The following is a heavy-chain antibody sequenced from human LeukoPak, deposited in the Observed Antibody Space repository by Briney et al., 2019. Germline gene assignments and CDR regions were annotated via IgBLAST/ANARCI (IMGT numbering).Heavy chain of an antibody. CDR1: GLTSSDYY. V-gene: IGHV3-11*04. Sequence: GGSLRLSCVASGLTSSDYYMGSIRQAPGRGLEWLSYISGSGSDINYAESVRGRFAISRDNAKNSLYLQLNSLRPEDTAVYYCATGPQIREPAYWGQGTLVTASS. D-gene: IGHD1-26*01. CDR2: ISGSGSDI. J-gene: IGHJ4*02. CDR3: ATGPQIREPAY.